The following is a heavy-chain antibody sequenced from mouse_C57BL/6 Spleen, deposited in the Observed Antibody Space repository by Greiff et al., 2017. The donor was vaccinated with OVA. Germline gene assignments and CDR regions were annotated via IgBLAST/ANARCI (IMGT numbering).Heavy chain of an antibody. V-gene: IGHV1-61*01. CDR3: ARSENWADY. CDR1: GYTFTSYW. Sequence: QVQLQQPGAELVRPGSSVKLSCKASGYTFTSYWMDWVKQRPGQGLEWIGNIYPSDSETHYNQKFKDKATLTVDKSSSTAYMQLSSLTSEDTAVYDCARSENWADYWGQGTTLTVSS. CDR2: IYPSDSET. J-gene: IGHJ2*01. D-gene: IGHD4-1*01.